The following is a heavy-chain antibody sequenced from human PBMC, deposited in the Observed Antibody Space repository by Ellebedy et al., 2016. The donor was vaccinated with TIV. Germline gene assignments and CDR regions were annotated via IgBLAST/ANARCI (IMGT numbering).Heavy chain of an antibody. CDR1: GFTFSTYA. D-gene: IGHD6-19*01. J-gene: IGHJ3*02. CDR3: TKRGVGWAAFDI. Sequence: GESLKISCEASGFTFSTYAMTWVRQAPGKGLEWVSGITGSGAGTYYADSVKGRFTISGDNSQDTVHLQMNSLRAEDTAVYYCTKRGVGWAAFDIWGPGTMVTVSS. V-gene: IGHV3-23*01. CDR2: ITGSGAGT.